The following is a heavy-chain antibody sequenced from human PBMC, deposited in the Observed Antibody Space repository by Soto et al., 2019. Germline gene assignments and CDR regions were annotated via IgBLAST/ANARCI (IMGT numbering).Heavy chain of an antibody. CDR1: GYTFTSYY. CDR2: INPSGGST. V-gene: IGHV1-46*01. J-gene: IGHJ3*02. Sequence: GESLKISCKASGYTFTSYYMHWVRQAPGQGLEWMGIINPSGGSTSYAQKFQGRVTMTRDTSTSTVYMELSSLRSEDTAVYYCASYGDYPGAFDIWGQGTMVTVSS. D-gene: IGHD4-17*01. CDR3: ASYGDYPGAFDI.